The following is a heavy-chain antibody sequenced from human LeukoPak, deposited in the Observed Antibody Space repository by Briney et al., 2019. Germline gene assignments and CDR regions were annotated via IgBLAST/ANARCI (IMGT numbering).Heavy chain of an antibody. Sequence: GGSLRLSCAASGFTFSNYAMSWVRQAPGKGLEWVSAIHSSGGTYYADSVKGRFTISRDTSKNTLYLQINSLRVEDTAVYYCIVFGDSNHWGQGTLVTVSS. J-gene: IGHJ5*02. CDR1: GFTFSNYA. D-gene: IGHD4-17*01. CDR3: IVFGDSNH. V-gene: IGHV3-23*01. CDR2: IHSSGGT.